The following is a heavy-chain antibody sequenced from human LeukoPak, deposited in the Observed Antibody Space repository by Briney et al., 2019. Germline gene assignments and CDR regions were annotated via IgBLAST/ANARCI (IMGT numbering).Heavy chain of an antibody. CDR3: AKDAQRGFDYSNSLDN. D-gene: IGHD4-11*01. CDR1: GFTFSNYA. CDR2: IWSDGSNR. J-gene: IGHJ4*02. Sequence: QPGRSLRLSCTASGFTFSNYAMYWVRQAPGKGLEWVAVIWSDGSNRYYGDPVKGRFTISRDNFQRTVYLQMNSLRVEDTAVYYCAKDAQRGFDYSNSLDNWGQGTLVTVSS. V-gene: IGHV3-33*06.